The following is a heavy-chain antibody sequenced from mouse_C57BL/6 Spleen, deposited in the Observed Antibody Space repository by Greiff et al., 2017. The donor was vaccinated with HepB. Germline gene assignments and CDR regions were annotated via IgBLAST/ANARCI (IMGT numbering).Heavy chain of an antibody. CDR2: IDPSDSYT. CDR3: ARSGSSYEFDY. CDR1: GYTFTSYW. V-gene: IGHV1-69*01. Sequence: VQLQQPGAELVMPGASVKLSCKASGYTFTSYWMHWVKQRPGQGLEWIGEIDPSDSYTNYNQKFKGKSTLTVDKSSSTAYMQLSSLTSEDSAVYYCARSGSSYEFDYWGQGTTLTVSS. J-gene: IGHJ2*01. D-gene: IGHD1-1*01.